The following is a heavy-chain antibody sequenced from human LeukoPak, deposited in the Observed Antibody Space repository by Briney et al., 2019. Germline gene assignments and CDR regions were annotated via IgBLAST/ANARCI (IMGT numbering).Heavy chain of an antibody. D-gene: IGHD2-2*01. J-gene: IGHJ4*02. CDR2: IRYDGNNK. V-gene: IGHV3-30*02. Sequence: GGSLRLSCAASGFTFSSFGIHWVRQAPGKGLEWVAFIRYDGNNKYYADSVKGRFTISRDTSKNTLYLQMNSLRAEDTAVYYCAKGRAAMVDWGQGALVTVSS. CDR3: AKGRAAMVD. CDR1: GFTFSSFG.